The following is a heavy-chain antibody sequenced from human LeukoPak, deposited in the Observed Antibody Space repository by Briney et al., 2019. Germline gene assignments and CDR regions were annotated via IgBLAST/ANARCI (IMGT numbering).Heavy chain of an antibody. Sequence: GALVTVSCKASGYTFTSYYMHWVRQAPGQGLEWMGIINPSGGSTSYAQKFQGRVTMTRDTSTSTVYMELSSLRSEDTAVYYCARDVPYSSGWSYYYYYGMDVWGQGTTVTVSS. J-gene: IGHJ6*02. V-gene: IGHV1-46*01. D-gene: IGHD6-19*01. CDR1: GYTFTSYY. CDR2: INPSGGST. CDR3: ARDVPYSSGWSYYYYYGMDV.